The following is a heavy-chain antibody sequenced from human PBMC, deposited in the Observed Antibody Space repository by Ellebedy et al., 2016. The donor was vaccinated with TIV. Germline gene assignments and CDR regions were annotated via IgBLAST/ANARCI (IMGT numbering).Heavy chain of an antibody. CDR3: ARVVINYYYAMDV. CDR2: INHSGST. CDR1: GGSFSGYY. D-gene: IGHD3-22*01. V-gene: IGHV4-34*01. Sequence: MPSETLSLTCAVYGGSFSGYYWTWIRQPPGKGLEWIGDINHSGSTNYNPSLKSRVTISVDTSKNQFSLKLSSVTAADTAVYYCARVVINYYYAMDVWGQGTTVTVSS. J-gene: IGHJ6*02.